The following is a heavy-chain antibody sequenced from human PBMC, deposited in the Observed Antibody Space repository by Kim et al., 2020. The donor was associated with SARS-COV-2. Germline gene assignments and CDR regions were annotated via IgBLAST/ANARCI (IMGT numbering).Heavy chain of an antibody. CDR2: INTNTGNP. D-gene: IGHD3-10*01. Sequence: ASVKVSCKASGYTFTSYAMNWVRQAPGQGLEWMGWINTNTGNPTYAQGFTGRFVFSLDTSVSTAYLQISSLKAEDTAVYYCARDLELLWFGELDYYYYGMDVWGQGTTVTVSS. CDR3: ARDLELLWFGELDYYYYGMDV. J-gene: IGHJ6*02. V-gene: IGHV7-4-1*02. CDR1: GYTFTSYA.